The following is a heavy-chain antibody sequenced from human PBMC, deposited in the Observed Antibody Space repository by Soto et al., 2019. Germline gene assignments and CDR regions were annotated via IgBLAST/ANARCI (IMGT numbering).Heavy chain of an antibody. Sequence: KSSETLSLTCTVSGGSVSSASYYWTWIRQPPGKGLEWIGYIYYTGNTNYNPSLKIRVTISVDTSKNQFSLKLTSVTAADTAVYYCARDIRGYSRAFDYWGQGTLATVSS. V-gene: IGHV4-61*01. CDR1: GGSVSSASYY. J-gene: IGHJ4*02. CDR3: ARDIRGYSRAFDY. CDR2: IYYTGNT. D-gene: IGHD5-18*01.